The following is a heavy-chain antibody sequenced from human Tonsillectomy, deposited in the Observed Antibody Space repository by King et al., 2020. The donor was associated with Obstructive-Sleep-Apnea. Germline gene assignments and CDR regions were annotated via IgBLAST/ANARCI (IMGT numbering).Heavy chain of an antibody. V-gene: IGHV4-4*02. CDR1: GGSIINTNW. CDR2: IDHSGTT. J-gene: IGHJ4*02. D-gene: IGHD4-17*01. Sequence: QLQESGPGLVKPSGTLSLTCAVSGGSIINTNWWTWVRQPPGKGLEFIGQIDHSGTTNYNPSLRSRVTISVDKSKNQFSLKLRFVTAADTAVYYCARTTYGDYALDYWGQGTLVTVSS. CDR3: ARTTYGDYALDY.